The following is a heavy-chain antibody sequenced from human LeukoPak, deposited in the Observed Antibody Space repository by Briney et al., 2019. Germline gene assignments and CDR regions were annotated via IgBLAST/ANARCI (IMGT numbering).Heavy chain of an antibody. CDR1: GFTFSSYS. CDR2: ISYDGSNK. Sequence: PGGSLRLSCAASGFTFSSYSIHWVRQAPGKGLEWVAVISYDGSNKYYADSVKGRFTISRDNSKNTLYLEMNSLRTEDTAVYYCARGVGPYYYDSSGYYKVLDYWGQGTLVTVSS. V-gene: IGHV3-30*03. J-gene: IGHJ4*02. CDR3: ARGVGPYYYDSSGYYKVLDY. D-gene: IGHD3-22*01.